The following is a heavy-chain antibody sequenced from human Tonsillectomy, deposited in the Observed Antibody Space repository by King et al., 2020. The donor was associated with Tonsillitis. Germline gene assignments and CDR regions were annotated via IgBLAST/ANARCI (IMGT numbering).Heavy chain of an antibody. CDR3: ARDYYGSGSYISDY. V-gene: IGHV1-2*02. J-gene: IGHJ4*02. D-gene: IGHD3-10*01. Sequence: QLVQSGAEVKKPGASVKVSCKASRYTFTDYYIHWVRQAPGQGLEWMGWINPNSGGTNYAQKFQGRVTMPRDTSISTAYMELSRLRSDDTAVYYCARDYYGSGSYISDYWGQGTLVTVSS. CDR1: RYTFTDYY. CDR2: INPNSGGT.